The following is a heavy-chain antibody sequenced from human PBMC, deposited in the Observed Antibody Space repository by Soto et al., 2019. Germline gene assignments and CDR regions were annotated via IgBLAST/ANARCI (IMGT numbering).Heavy chain of an antibody. CDR2: IFPGDSDT. Sequence: PGESLKISCKGSGYNFANFWIGWVRQMPGKGLEWMGMIFPGDSDTKNSPSLEGQITMSVDKYDSSAYLQWRSLKASDTAIYYCEAGYSTGLDAFDIWGQGTMVTV. V-gene: IGHV5-51*01. D-gene: IGHD2-8*02. J-gene: IGHJ3*02. CDR3: EAGYSTGLDAFDI. CDR1: GYNFANFW.